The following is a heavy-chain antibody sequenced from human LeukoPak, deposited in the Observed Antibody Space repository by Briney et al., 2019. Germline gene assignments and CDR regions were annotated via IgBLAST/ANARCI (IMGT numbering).Heavy chain of an antibody. J-gene: IGHJ4*02. D-gene: IGHD6-19*01. V-gene: IGHV3-23*01. Sequence: GGSLSLSCAASGFTFSSYAMSWVRQAPGKGLEWVSAISGSGGSTYCADSVKGRFTISRDNSKNTLYLQMNSLRAEDTAVYYCATSSGWHYYFDYWGQGTLVTVSS. CDR2: ISGSGGST. CDR1: GFTFSSYA. CDR3: ATSSGWHYYFDY.